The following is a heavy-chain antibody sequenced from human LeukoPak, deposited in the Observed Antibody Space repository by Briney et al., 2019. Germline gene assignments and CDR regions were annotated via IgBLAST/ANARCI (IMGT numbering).Heavy chain of an antibody. CDR1: GGPISSYY. CDR3: ARVAYYYGSGSYEDYYFDY. Sequence: SETLSLTCTVSGGPISSYYWSWIRQPAGKGLEWIGRIYTSGSTNYNPSLKSRVTMSVDTPKNQFSLKLSSVTAADTAAYYCARVAYYYGSGSYEDYYFDYWGQGTLVTVPS. J-gene: IGHJ4*02. D-gene: IGHD3-10*01. CDR2: IYTSGST. V-gene: IGHV4-4*07.